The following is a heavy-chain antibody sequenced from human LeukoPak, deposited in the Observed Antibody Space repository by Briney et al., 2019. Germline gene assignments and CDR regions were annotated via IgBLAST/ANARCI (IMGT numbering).Heavy chain of an antibody. Sequence: KTSETLSLTCTVSGGSISSYYWSWIRQPPGKGLEWIGYIYYSGSTNYNPSLKSRVTISVDTSKNQFSLKLSPVTAADTAVYYCARDRRVGYFDYWGQGTLVTVSS. CDR2: IYYSGST. V-gene: IGHV4-59*01. D-gene: IGHD1-26*01. CDR1: GGSISSYY. CDR3: ARDRRVGYFDY. J-gene: IGHJ4*02.